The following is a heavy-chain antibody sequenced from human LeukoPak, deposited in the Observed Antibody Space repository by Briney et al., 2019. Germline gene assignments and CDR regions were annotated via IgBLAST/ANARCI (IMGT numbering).Heavy chain of an antibody. D-gene: IGHD2-15*01. V-gene: IGHV1-69*10. Sequence: SVKVSCKASGGTFNSYTISGVRRAPGQGREERGGISPMLGIANYEQKFQGRVTIPADKSTSPAYMELSSLRSAGTAVYYRARLPNGYCSGGSCYSIWGQGTMVTVSS. CDR1: GGTFNSYT. CDR2: ISPMLGIA. J-gene: IGHJ3*02. CDR3: ARLPNGYCSGGSCYSI.